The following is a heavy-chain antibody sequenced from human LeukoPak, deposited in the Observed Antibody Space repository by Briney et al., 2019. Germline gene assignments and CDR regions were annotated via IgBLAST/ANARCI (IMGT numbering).Heavy chain of an antibody. Sequence: GGSLRLSCAVSGFTFSSGYMHWVRHPPGKGPVWVSRISSDGSNTIYADSVKGRFTISRDHARNTLYLQMNSLRDGETAVYYCARYTGGGVYWGQGTLVTVSS. D-gene: IGHD2-2*02. CDR3: ARYTGGGVY. CDR1: GFTFSSGY. J-gene: IGHJ4*02. CDR2: ISSDGSNT. V-gene: IGHV3-74*01.